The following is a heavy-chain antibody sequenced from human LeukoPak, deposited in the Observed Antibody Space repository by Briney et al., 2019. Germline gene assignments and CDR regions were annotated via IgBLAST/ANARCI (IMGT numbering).Heavy chain of an antibody. D-gene: IGHD5-12*01. J-gene: IGHJ6*03. CDR2: IYHSGST. CDR1: GYSISSGYY. V-gene: IGHV4-38-2*02. CDR3: ARVTIVATYQDYYYYMDV. Sequence: PSETLSLTCTVSGYSISSGYYWGWIRQPPGKGLEWIGSIYHSGSTYYNPSLKSRVTISVDTSKNQFSLKLSSVTAADTAVYYCARVTIVATYQDYYYYMDVWGKGTTVTVSS.